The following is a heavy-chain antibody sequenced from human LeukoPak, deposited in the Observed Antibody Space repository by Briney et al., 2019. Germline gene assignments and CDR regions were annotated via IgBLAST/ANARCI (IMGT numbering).Heavy chain of an antibody. CDR3: ARAVAGLYGMDV. Sequence: GGSLRLSCAASGFTFSSYSMNWVRQAPGKGLEWVSSISSSSSYIYYADSVKGRFTISRDNAKNSLYLQMNSLRAKDTAVYYCARAVAGLYGMDVWGKGTTVTVSS. J-gene: IGHJ6*04. D-gene: IGHD6-19*01. CDR1: GFTFSSYS. CDR2: ISSSSSYI. V-gene: IGHV3-21*01.